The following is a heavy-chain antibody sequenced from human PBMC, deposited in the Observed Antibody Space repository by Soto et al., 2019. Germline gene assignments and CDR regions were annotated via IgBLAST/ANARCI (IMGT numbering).Heavy chain of an antibody. CDR2: IYYSGST. CDR1: GGSISSGGYY. V-gene: IGHV4-31*03. CDR3: ARVGSGLLWFGELGY. Sequence: QVQLQESGPGLVKPSQTLSLTCTVSGGSISSGGYYWSWIRQHPGKGLEWIGYIYYSGSTYYNPSLKSRVIISVDTSKNQFSLKLSSVTAADTAVYYCARVGSGLLWFGELGYWGQGTLVTVSS. D-gene: IGHD3-10*01. J-gene: IGHJ4*02.